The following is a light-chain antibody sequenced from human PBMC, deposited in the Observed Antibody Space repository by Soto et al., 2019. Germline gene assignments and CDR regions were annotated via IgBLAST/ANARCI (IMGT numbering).Light chain of an antibody. Sequence: QSVLTQPPSASGTPGQRVTISCSGSSSNIGNNDVYWYQQFPGTAPKLVVYKNIQRPSGVPDRFSGSKSGTSASLAISGLRSEDEADYYCAAWDDSLGEVFGTGTKVTVL. CDR2: KNI. CDR3: AAWDDSLGEV. V-gene: IGLV1-47*01. CDR1: SSNIGNND. J-gene: IGLJ1*01.